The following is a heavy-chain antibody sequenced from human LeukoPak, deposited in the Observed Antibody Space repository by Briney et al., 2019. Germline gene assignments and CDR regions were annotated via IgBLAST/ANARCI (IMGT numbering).Heavy chain of an antibody. CDR1: GGTFSSYA. J-gene: IGHJ4*02. V-gene: IGHV1-69*05. Sequence: GASVKVSCKASGGTFSSYAISWVRQAPGQGLEWMGGIIPIFGTANYAQKFQGRVTITTDESTSTAYMELSSLRSEDTAVYYCAIGDYGSVIRYFDYWGQGTLVTVSS. D-gene: IGHD4-17*01. CDR3: AIGDYGSVIRYFDY. CDR2: IIPIFGTA.